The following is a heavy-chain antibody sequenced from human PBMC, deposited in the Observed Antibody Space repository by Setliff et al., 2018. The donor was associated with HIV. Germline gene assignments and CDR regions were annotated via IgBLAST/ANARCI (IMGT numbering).Heavy chain of an antibody. CDR1: GFNFNDYG. Sequence: GGSLRLSCAASGFNFNDYGMHWVRQAPGKGLEWVAFIRYDGSNEHYADSVRGRFTISRDSAKNSLYLQMDSLRADDTAVYYCARDSSTSSGVVWFDPWGQGTLVTVSS. J-gene: IGHJ5*02. V-gene: IGHV3-30*02. CDR2: IRYDGSNE. CDR3: ARDSSTSSGVVWFDP. D-gene: IGHD2-2*01.